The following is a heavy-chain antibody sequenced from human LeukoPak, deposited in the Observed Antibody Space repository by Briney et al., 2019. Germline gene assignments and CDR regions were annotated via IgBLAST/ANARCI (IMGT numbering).Heavy chain of an antibody. D-gene: IGHD3-22*01. CDR2: ISYDGSNK. V-gene: IGHV3-30-3*01. CDR3: ARVAGGYYPGAFDI. J-gene: IGHJ3*02. Sequence: GGSLRLSCAASGFTFSSYAMHWVRQAPGKGLEWVAVISYDGSNKYYADSVKGRFTISRDNSKNTLYLQMNSLRAEDTAVYYCARVAGGYYPGAFDIWGQGTMVTVSS. CDR1: GFTFSSYA.